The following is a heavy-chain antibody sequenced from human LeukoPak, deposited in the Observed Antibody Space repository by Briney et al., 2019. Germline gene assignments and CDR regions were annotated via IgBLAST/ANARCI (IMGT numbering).Heavy chain of an antibody. CDR2: INSDGSST. CDR3: ARGEGAYGGSNWFGP. J-gene: IGHJ5*02. CDR1: GFTFSSYW. Sequence: GGSLRLSCAASGFTFSSYWMHWVRQAPGKGLVWVSRINSDGSSTSYADSVKGRFTISRDNAKNTLYLQMDSLRAEDTAVYYCARGEGAYGGSNWFGPWGQGTLVTVSS. V-gene: IGHV3-74*01. D-gene: IGHD4-23*01.